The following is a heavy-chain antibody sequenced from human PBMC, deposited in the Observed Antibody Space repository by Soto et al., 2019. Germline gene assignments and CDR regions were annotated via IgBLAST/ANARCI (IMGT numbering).Heavy chain of an antibody. J-gene: IGHJ4*02. Sequence: EVQVLESGGGLVQPGGSLRVSCAASGFTVSSYAMTWVRQAPGKGLEWVSVLSSIDADTYYADSVKGRFSISRDNSKNTLFLQMNSLRAEDTALYYCARGRWDRGGWYFDYWGQGTLVTVSS. CDR2: LSSIDADT. D-gene: IGHD6-19*01. V-gene: IGHV3-23*01. CDR1: GFTVSSYA. CDR3: ARGRWDRGGWYFDY.